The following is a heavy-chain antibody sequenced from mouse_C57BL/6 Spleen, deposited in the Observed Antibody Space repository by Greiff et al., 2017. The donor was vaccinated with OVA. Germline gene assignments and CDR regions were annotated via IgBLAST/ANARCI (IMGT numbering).Heavy chain of an antibody. J-gene: IGHJ2*01. D-gene: IGHD4-1*01. V-gene: IGHV5-4*01. CDR2: ISDGGSYT. CDR3: AREDLGNFDY. CDR1: GFTFSSYA. Sequence: EVQLQESGGGLVKPGGSLKLSCAASGFTFSSYAMSWVRQTPEKRLEWVATISDGGSYTYYPDNVKGRFTISRDNAKNNLYLQMSHLKSEDTAMSYCAREDLGNFDYWGQGTTLTVSS.